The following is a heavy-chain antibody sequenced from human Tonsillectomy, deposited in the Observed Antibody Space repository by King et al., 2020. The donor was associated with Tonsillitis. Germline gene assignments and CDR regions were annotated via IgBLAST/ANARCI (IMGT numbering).Heavy chain of an antibody. J-gene: IGHJ6*02. V-gene: IGHV3-73*02. Sequence: VQLVESGGGLVQPGGSLKLSCAASGFTFNGSTMHWVRQASGKGLEWVGRIRNKANSYATAYAASVKGRFTISRDDSKNTAYLQMNSLKTEDTAVYYCTRGGTSGYHYGMDVWGQGTTVTVSS. CDR2: IRNKANSYAT. CDR3: TRGGTSGYHYGMDV. D-gene: IGHD1/OR15-1a*01. CDR1: GFTFNGST.